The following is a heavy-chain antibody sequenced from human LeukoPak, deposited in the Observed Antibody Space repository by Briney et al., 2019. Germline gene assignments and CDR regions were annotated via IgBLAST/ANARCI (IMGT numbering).Heavy chain of an antibody. D-gene: IGHD3-16*01. CDR2: IKQDGSEK. CDR1: GFSFTSYW. CDR3: TRSLDE. Sequence: GGSLRLSCAASGFSFTSYWMDWVRQAPGKGLEWVANIKQDGSEKNYLDSVKGRFTISRDNAQNSLYLQMNSLRVEDTAVYYCTRSLDEWGQGTLVTVSS. J-gene: IGHJ4*02. V-gene: IGHV3-7*01.